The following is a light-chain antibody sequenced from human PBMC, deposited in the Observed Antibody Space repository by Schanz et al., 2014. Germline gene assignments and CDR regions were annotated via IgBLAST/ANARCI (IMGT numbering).Light chain of an antibody. CDR1: SSDVGSYKF. J-gene: IGLJ3*02. CDR2: EGS. V-gene: IGLV2-23*01. CDR3: CSYAGSSTWV. Sequence: QSVLTQPASVSGSPGQSISISCTGTSSDVGSYKFVSSYHHHPGKAPYLMIYEGSQRPSGVSNRFSGSKSGNTASLTISGLQAEDEADYYCCSYAGSSTWVFGGGTKLTVL.